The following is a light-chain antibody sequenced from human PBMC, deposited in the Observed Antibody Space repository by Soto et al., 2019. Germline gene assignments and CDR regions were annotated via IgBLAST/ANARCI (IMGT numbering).Light chain of an antibody. CDR2: RAS. CDR1: QSVSSW. Sequence: DIQMTQPPSSLSASVEDTVPITCRASQSVSSWLAWYQQKPGKAPKLLIYRASSLESGVPSRFSGSGSGTEFTLTISSLQPDDFATYYCQQYNSYPWTFGQGTKVDI. V-gene: IGKV1-5*03. J-gene: IGKJ1*01. CDR3: QQYNSYPWT.